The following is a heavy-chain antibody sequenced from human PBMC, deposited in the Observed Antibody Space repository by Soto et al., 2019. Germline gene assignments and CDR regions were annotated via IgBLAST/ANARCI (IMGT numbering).Heavy chain of an antibody. Sequence: GGSLRLSCAASGFTFSSYAMSWVRQAPGKGLEWVSAISGSGGSTYYADSVKGRFTISRDNSKNTLYLQMNGLRAEDTAVYYCAKARAQYYDFWSGYPVDYWGQGTLVTVSS. D-gene: IGHD3-3*01. V-gene: IGHV3-23*01. CDR3: AKARAQYYDFWSGYPVDY. CDR2: ISGSGGST. CDR1: GFTFSSYA. J-gene: IGHJ4*02.